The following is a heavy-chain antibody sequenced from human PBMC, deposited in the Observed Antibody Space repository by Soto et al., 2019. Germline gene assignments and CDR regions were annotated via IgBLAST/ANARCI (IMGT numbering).Heavy chain of an antibody. CDR2: ISASGGST. D-gene: IGHD3-10*01. CDR1: GFTVSSNY. J-gene: IGHJ4*02. Sequence: PGGSLRLSCAASGFTVSSNYMSWVRQAPGKGLEWVSTISASGGSTYYADSVKGRFTISRDNSKNTLYVQMNSLRGEDTAVYYCAKAGSGSYSKIDYWGQGTLVTVSS. V-gene: IGHV3-23*01. CDR3: AKAGSGSYSKIDY.